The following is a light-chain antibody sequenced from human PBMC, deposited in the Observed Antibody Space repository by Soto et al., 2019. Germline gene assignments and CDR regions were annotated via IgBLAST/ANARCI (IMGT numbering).Light chain of an antibody. CDR1: QSVSSN. CDR2: GAS. J-gene: IGKJ1*01. V-gene: IGKV3-15*01. Sequence: EIVMTQSPATLSVTQGARAILSCRASQSVSSNLAWYQQKPGQAPRLHIYGASNGATGIPARFSCSGSGTEFTLTLSSLQSEDFAVYYCQQYNKWPPRTFRQGTQGDSK. CDR3: QQYNKWPPRT.